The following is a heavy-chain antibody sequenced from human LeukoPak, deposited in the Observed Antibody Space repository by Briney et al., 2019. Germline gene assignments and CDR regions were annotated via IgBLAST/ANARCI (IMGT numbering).Heavy chain of an antibody. CDR1: GFTFSDAW. CDR3: AKESPSYYDSSGYYPYYFDY. J-gene: IGHJ4*02. Sequence: GGSLRLSCAASGFTFSDAWLNWVRQAPGKGLEWVGRIKSYTDGGTTDYAAPVKGRFTISRDDSKNTLFLQMNSLKTEDTAVYYCAKESPSYYDSSGYYPYYFDYWGQGTLVTVSS. V-gene: IGHV3-15*01. D-gene: IGHD3-22*01. CDR2: IKSYTDGGTT.